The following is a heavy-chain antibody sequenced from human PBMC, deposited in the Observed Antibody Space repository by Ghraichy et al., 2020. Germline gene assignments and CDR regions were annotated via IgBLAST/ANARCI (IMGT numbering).Heavy chain of an antibody. Sequence: GGSLRLSCAASGFTVSSNYMSWVRQAPGKGLEWVSVIYSGGSTYYADSVKGRFTISRDNSKNTLYLQMNSLRAEDTAVYYCAREGWLGTGCIDYWGQGTLVTVSS. V-gene: IGHV3-53*01. CDR2: IYSGGST. J-gene: IGHJ4*02. CDR3: AREGWLGTGCIDY. CDR1: GFTVSSNY. D-gene: IGHD6-19*01.